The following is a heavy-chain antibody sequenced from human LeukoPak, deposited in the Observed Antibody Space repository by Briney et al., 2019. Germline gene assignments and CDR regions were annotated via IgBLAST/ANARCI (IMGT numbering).Heavy chain of an antibody. D-gene: IGHD6-13*01. CDR3: ARVGIAAAGHFDY. V-gene: IGHV1-8*01. J-gene: IGHJ4*02. Sequence: ASVKVSCKASGYTFTSHDINRVRQATGQALEWMGWMNPNRGNTGYAQKLQGRVTMTRNTSISTAYMELSSLRSEDTAVYYCARVGIAAAGHFDYWGQGTLVTVSS. CDR2: MNPNRGNT. CDR1: GYTFTSHD.